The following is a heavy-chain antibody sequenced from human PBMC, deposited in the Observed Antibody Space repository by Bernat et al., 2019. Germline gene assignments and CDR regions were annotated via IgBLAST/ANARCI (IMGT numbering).Heavy chain of an antibody. V-gene: IGHV4-59*01. CDR2: IYYSGST. CDR1: GGSISSYY. Sequence: QVQLQESGPGLVKPSETLSLTCTVSGGSISSYYWSWIRQPPGKGLEWIGYIYYSGSTNYNPSLKSRVTISVDTSKNQFSLKLSSVTAADTAVYYCARVKIRCLEWLSPYYYYMDVWGKGTTVTVSS. D-gene: IGHD3-3*01. CDR3: ARVKIRCLEWLSPYYYYMDV. J-gene: IGHJ6*03.